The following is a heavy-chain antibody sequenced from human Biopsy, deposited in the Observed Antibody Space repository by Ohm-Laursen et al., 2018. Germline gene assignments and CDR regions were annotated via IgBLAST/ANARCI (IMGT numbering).Heavy chain of an antibody. CDR3: ATKLTGYFHH. CDR2: NIPILGTG. J-gene: IGHJ1*01. V-gene: IGHV1-69*06. CDR1: GGTFSNYG. Sequence: SSVKVSCKAPGGTFSNYGVNWVRQAPGQGLEWLGGNIPILGTGNYAQKFQDRVTVAADTSTSTATMELRSLRSDDTAVYYCATKLTGYFHHWGQGTLVTVSS. D-gene: IGHD3-9*01.